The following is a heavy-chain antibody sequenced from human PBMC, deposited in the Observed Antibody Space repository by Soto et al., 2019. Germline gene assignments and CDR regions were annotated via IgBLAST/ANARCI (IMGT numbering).Heavy chain of an antibody. Sequence: GGSLRLSCAASGFTFSSYSMNWVRQAPGKGLEWVSAISGSGGSTYYADSVKGRFTISRDNSKNTLYLQMNSLRAEDTAVYYCAKDLGYCSGGSCYWGDYYYYYGMDVWGQGTTVTVSS. CDR3: AKDLGYCSGGSCYWGDYYYYYGMDV. D-gene: IGHD2-15*01. CDR2: ISGSGGST. J-gene: IGHJ6*02. V-gene: IGHV3-23*01. CDR1: GFTFSSYS.